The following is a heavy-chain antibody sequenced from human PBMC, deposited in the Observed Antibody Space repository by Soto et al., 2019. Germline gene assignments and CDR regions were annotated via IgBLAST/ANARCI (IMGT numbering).Heavy chain of an antibody. V-gene: IGHV4-59*01. CDR1: GGSISSYY. Sequence: SETLSLTCTVSGGSISSYYWSWIRQPPGKGLEWIGYIYYSGSTNYNPSLKSRVTISVDTSKNQFSLKLSSVTAADTAVYYCAREGYSYGLYYYYDMDVWGQQTTVTVS. CDR2: IYYSGST. J-gene: IGHJ6*02. CDR3: AREGYSYGLYYYYDMDV. D-gene: IGHD5-18*01.